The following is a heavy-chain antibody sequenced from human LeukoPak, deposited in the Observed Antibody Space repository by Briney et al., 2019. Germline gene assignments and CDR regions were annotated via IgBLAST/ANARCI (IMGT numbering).Heavy chain of an antibody. CDR2: IYYSGST. V-gene: IGHV4-30-4*01. CDR3: ARGGYYYGSGSSPFFDY. CDR1: GGSISSGDYY. J-gene: IGHJ4*02. Sequence: SSQSLSLTCTVSGGSISSGDYYWSWIRQPPGKGLEWIRSIYYSGSTYYNPSLKSRVSISVDTSQNQFSLNLSSVTAADTAVYYCARGGYYYGSGSSPFFDYWGQGTLVTVST. D-gene: IGHD3-10*01.